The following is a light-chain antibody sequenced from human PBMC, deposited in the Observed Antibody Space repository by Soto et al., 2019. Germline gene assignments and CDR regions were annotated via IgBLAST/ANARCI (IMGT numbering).Light chain of an antibody. V-gene: IGLV2-14*01. CDR3: SSYTSSSTPFV. J-gene: IGLJ1*01. CDR2: DVS. CDR1: SSDVGGYNY. Sequence: QSVLTQPASVSGSPGQSITISCTRTSSDVGGYNYVSWYQQHPGKAPKLMIYDVSNRPSGVSIRFSGSKSGNTASLTISGLQAEDEADYYCSSYTSSSTPFVFGTGTKVTVL.